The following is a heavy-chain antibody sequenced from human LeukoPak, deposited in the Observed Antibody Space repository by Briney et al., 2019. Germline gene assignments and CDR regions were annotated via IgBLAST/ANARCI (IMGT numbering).Heavy chain of an antibody. CDR2: ISWNSGSI. CDR3: AKDLKGPEPMWFSSSNGFDY. V-gene: IGHV3-9*01. J-gene: IGHJ4*02. Sequence: GRSLRLSCAASGFTFDDYAMHWVRQAPGKGLEWVSGISWNSGSIGYADSVKGRFTISRDNAKNSLYLQMNSLRAEDTALYYCAKDLKGPEPMWFSSSNGFDYWGQGTLVTVPS. CDR1: GFTFDDYA. D-gene: IGHD6-6*01.